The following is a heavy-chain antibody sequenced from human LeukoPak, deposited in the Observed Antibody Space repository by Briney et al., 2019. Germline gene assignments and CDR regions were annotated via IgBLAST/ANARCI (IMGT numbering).Heavy chain of an antibody. D-gene: IGHD4/OR15-4a*01. J-gene: IGHJ2*01. Sequence: GGSLRLSCAASGFTFSDYWMHWVRQVPGKGLVWVARILNDGSATTYADFVKGRFTISRDNAKNTLHLQMNSLRVEDTAVYYCAREADGAHNWYLDLWGRGTLVPVSS. V-gene: IGHV3-74*01. CDR3: AREADGAHNWYLDL. CDR2: ILNDGSAT. CDR1: GFTFSDYW.